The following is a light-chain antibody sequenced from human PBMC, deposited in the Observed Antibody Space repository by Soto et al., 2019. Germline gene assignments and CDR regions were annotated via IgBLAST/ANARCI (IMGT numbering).Light chain of an antibody. J-gene: IGLJ3*02. Sequence: QSVLTQPASVSGSPGQSITISCTGTSSDVGGYNYVCWYQQHPGKAPKLMIYDVSYRPSGVSNRFSASKSGNTASLTISGIQAEDEADYYCSSYTSISTWVFGGGTKLTVL. CDR3: SSYTSISTWV. CDR1: SSDVGGYNY. V-gene: IGLV2-14*01. CDR2: DVS.